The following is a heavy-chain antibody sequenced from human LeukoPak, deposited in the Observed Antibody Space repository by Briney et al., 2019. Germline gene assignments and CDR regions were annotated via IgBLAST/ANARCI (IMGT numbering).Heavy chain of an antibody. CDR1: GYTFTSYY. D-gene: IGHD6-19*01. Sequence: ASVKVSCKASGYTFTSYYIHWVRQAPGQGLEWMGWMNPNSGNTGYAQKFQGRVTITRNASISTAYMEVSSLRSEDTAVYYCARGTAVAGTGDNWFDPWGQGTLVTVSS. CDR2: MNPNSGNT. J-gene: IGHJ5*02. CDR3: ARGTAVAGTGDNWFDP. V-gene: IGHV1-8*03.